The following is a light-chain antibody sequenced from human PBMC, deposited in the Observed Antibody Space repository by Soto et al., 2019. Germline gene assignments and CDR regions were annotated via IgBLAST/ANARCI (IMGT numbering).Light chain of an antibody. CDR3: QQYNNWPPWT. V-gene: IGKV3-15*01. J-gene: IGKJ1*01. CDR2: GAS. CDR1: QSVSSN. Sequence: EIVMTQSTATLSVSPGERATLSCRASQSVSSNLAWYQQKPGQAPRLLIYGASTRATGIPARFSGSGSGTEFTLTISSLQSEYFAVYYCQQYNNWPPWTFGQGTKVEIK.